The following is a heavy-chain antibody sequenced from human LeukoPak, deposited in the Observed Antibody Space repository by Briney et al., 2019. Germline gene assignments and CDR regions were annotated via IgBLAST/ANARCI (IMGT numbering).Heavy chain of an antibody. Sequence: GGSLRLSCAASGFSLRRYWMHWVRQVPGKGLMWVSHINDDGGTTTYADSVKGRFTISRDNAKNTLYLQMNSLRVGDTAVYYCARRGVGGGMDVWGQGTSVTVSS. CDR2: INDDGGTT. J-gene: IGHJ6*02. V-gene: IGHV3-74*03. CDR1: GFSLRRYW. CDR3: ARRGVGGGMDV. D-gene: IGHD1-26*01.